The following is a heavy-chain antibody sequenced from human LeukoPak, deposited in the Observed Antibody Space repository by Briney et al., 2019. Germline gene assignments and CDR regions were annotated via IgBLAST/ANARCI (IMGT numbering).Heavy chain of an antibody. Sequence: SETLSLTCTVSGGSISSYYWSWIRQPPGKGLEWIGYIYYSGSTNYNPSLKSRVTISVDTSKNQFSLKLSSVTAADTAVYYCARALMVRGEYYYYYYMDVWGKGTTVTISS. CDR3: ARALMVRGEYYYYYYMDV. J-gene: IGHJ6*03. V-gene: IGHV4-59*01. D-gene: IGHD3-10*01. CDR2: IYYSGST. CDR1: GGSISSYY.